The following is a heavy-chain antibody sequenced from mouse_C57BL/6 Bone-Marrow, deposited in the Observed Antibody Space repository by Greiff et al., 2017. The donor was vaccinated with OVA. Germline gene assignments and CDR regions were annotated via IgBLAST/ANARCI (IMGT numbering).Heavy chain of an antibody. J-gene: IGHJ4*01. V-gene: IGHV1-59*01. D-gene: IGHD2-4*01. CDR1: GYTFTSYW. CDR3: ARWLYYDYDYAMDY. CDR2: IDPSDSYT. Sequence: QVQLQQPGAELVRPGTSVKLSCKASGYTFTSYWMHWVKQRPGQGLEWIGVIDPSDSYTNYNQKFKGKATLTVDTSSSTAYMQLSSLTSDDSAVYYCARWLYYDYDYAMDYWGQGTSVTVSS.